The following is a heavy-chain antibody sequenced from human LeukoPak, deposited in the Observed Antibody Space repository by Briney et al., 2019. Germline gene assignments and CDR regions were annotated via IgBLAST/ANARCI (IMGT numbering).Heavy chain of an antibody. D-gene: IGHD3-9*01. J-gene: IGHJ4*02. V-gene: IGHV3-21*01. Sequence: GGSLRLSCAASGFTFSTSAMNWVRQVPGKGLEWVSSIDYNSSHIYYAASVRGRFTISRDNARDSVYLQMDSLRVEDTAVYYCTRDPLRYLRVGHYDYWGQGTLVAVSS. CDR2: IDYNSSHI. CDR1: GFTFSTSA. CDR3: TRDPLRYLRVGHYDY.